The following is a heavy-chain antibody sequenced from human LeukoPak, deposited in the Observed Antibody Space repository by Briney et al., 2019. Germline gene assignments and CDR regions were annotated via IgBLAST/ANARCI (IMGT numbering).Heavy chain of an antibody. J-gene: IGHJ4*02. CDR3: ARDRAYESDSSGYYVSFEDY. CDR2: KKQDGSES. Sequence: PGGSLRLSCAASRXTFSRYWMSWVRQAPGKGLEWVANKKQDGSESYYVDSVSGRFTISRDNAKNSLFLEMNRLRAEDTAVYYCARDRAYESDSSGYYVSFEDYWGQGTLVTVSS. V-gene: IGHV3-7*05. CDR1: RXTFSRYW. D-gene: IGHD3-22*01.